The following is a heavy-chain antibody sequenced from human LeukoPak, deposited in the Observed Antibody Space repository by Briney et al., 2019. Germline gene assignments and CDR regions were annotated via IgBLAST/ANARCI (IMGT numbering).Heavy chain of an antibody. CDR2: IYPDGSDT. CDR1: AYGFTNYW. V-gene: IGHV5-51*01. J-gene: IGHJ4*02. D-gene: IGHD6-13*01. Sequence: SLKISCKGSAYGFTNYWIGSVRQMPVKGLEWMGIIYPDGSDTRYSPSFQGQVSISADKSITTAYLQWSSLKASDTAMYYCASLTSSWSFDYWGQGTLVTVSS. CDR3: ASLTSSWSFDY.